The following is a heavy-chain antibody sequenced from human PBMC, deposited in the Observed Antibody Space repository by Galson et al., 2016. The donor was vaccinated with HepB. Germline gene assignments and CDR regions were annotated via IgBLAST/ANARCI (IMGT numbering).Heavy chain of an antibody. J-gene: IGHJ4*02. CDR2: TYYRSKWYN. CDR3: ARQYGTYFAY. D-gene: IGHD4-17*01. V-gene: IGHV6-1*01. CDR1: GVSVSSNSAA. Sequence: CAISGVSVSSNSAAWHWIRQSPSRGLEWLGRTYYRSKWYNDYTVSVKGRITINPDTSKNQFSLQLNSVTPEDTAVYYCARQYGTYFAYWGRGSLVTVSS.